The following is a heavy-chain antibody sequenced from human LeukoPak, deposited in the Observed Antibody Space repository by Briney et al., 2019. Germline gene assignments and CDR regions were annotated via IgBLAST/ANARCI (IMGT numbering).Heavy chain of an antibody. Sequence: ASVKVSCKASGYTFTSYSMHWVRQAPGQGLEWMGIINPSGGSTGYAQKFQDRVIMIRDTSTSTVYMELSSLRSEDTAVYYCARRYCSSTSCHNNWFDPWGQGTLVTVSS. CDR1: GYTFTSYS. V-gene: IGHV1-46*01. CDR3: ARRYCSSTSCHNNWFDP. D-gene: IGHD2-2*02. CDR2: INPSGGST. J-gene: IGHJ5*02.